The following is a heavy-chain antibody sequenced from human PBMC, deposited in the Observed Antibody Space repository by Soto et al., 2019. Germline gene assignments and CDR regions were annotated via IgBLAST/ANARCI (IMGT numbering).Heavy chain of an antibody. CDR2: IYPGDSYT. CDR1: GYSFVMYC. CDR3: ARRRAYYDFWSGSPSSYYYGMDV. D-gene: IGHD3-3*01. V-gene: IGHV5-51*01. Sequence: QSLKVSCKCAGYSFVMYCIGGLRQLPGKGLECMGIIYPGDSYTRYSPSFQGQVTISADKSISTAYLQWSSLKASDTAMYYCARRRAYYDFWSGSPSSYYYGMDVWGQGTTVTGSS. J-gene: IGHJ6*02.